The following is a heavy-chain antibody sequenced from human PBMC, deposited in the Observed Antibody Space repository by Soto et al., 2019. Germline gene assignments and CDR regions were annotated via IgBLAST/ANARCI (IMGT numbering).Heavy chain of an antibody. D-gene: IGHD6-13*01. CDR2: ISYDGSNK. V-gene: IGHV3-30*03. J-gene: IGHJ6*02. CDR3: ARLTSGYSSSWYYSMDV. CDR1: GFTFNSYG. Sequence: QAQLVESGGGVVQPGRSLRLSCAASGFTFNSYGMHWVRQAPGKGLEWVAVISYDGSNKYYGDSVKGRFTVSRDNPKNTLYLQMNSLRVEDTAVYYCARLTSGYSSSWYYSMDVWGQGTTVTVSS.